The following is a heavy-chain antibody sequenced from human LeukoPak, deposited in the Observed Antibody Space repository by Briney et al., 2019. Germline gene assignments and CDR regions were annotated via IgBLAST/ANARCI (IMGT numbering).Heavy chain of an antibody. D-gene: IGHD5-24*01. CDR2: ISYDGSET. J-gene: IGHJ4*02. CDR3: VRDGGNGYNDLDY. Sequence: GGSLRLSCAASGFTFSRYSMHWVRLAPGRGLEGVTVISYDGSETYYADSVKGRFTISRDNSKNTLYLQLNSLRTEDTAVYYCVRDGGNGYNDLDYWGQGTLVTVSS. CDR1: GFTFSRYS. V-gene: IGHV3-30-3*01.